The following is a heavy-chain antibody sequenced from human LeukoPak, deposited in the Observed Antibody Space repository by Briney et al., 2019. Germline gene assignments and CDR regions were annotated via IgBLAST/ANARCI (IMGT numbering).Heavy chain of an antibody. Sequence: ASVKVACKASGYTFTNYYIHWVRQAPGQGLEWTGIINTSGSSTSYAQKCQGRVPMTRDTSTSTVYMELSSLRTEDTAVYYCAGGTTNTKGAFDMWGQGTMVTVSS. V-gene: IGHV1-46*01. D-gene: IGHD2-8*01. J-gene: IGHJ3*02. CDR1: GYTFTNYY. CDR2: INTSGSST. CDR3: AGGTTNTKGAFDM.